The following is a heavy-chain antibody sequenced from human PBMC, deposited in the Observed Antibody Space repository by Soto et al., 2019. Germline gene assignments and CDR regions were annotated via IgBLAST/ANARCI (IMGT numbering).Heavy chain of an antibody. Sequence: SETLSLTCTVSGGSLSSGDYYWSWIRQPPGRGLEWLGHIYYSGSTDDNSSLKSRVTISVDTIKNQFSLKVSSVTAADTVVYYCARLYYYHSSNTDLYSFDCXGQGTRVTVS. CDR3: ARLYYYHSSNTDLYSFDC. J-gene: IGHJ4*02. CDR1: GGSLSSGDYY. V-gene: IGHV4-30-4*01. CDR2: IYYSGST. D-gene: IGHD3-22*01.